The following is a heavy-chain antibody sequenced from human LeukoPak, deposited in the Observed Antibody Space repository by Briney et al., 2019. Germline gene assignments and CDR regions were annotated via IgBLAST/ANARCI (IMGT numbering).Heavy chain of an antibody. D-gene: IGHD6-13*01. V-gene: IGHV3-21*01. CDR2: ISSSSSYI. CDR3: ATGRAVYSSSATDY. J-gene: IGHJ4*02. CDR1: GSTFSSYS. Sequence: PGGSLRLSCAASGSTFSSYSMNWVRQAPGKGLEWVSSISSSSSYIYYADSVKGRFTISRDNAKNSLYLQMNSLRAEDTAVYYCATGRAVYSSSATDYWGQGTLVTVSS.